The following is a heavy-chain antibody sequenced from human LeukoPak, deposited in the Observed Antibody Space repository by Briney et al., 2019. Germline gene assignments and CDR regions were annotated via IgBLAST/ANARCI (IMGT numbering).Heavy chain of an antibody. CDR3: ASQAIAAAGSPFDY. CDR2: IYDSGST. J-gene: IGHJ4*02. CDR1: GGSISIYY. Sequence: PSETLSLTCTVSGGSISIYYWSWIRQPPGKGLEWIGYIYDSGSTNYNPSLKSRVTISVDTSKNQFSLKLSSVTAADTAVYYCASQAIAAAGSPFDYWGQGTLVTVSS. V-gene: IGHV4-59*12. D-gene: IGHD6-13*01.